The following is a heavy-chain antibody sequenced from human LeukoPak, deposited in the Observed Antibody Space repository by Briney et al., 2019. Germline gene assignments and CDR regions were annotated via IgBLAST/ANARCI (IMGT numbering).Heavy chain of an antibody. D-gene: IGHD5-24*01. CDR2: ITTNTGNP. J-gene: IGHJ4*02. Sequence: ASVKVSCKASGYTFTTHSINWLRQAPGQGLEWMGWITTNTGNPTYAQGFTGRFVFSLDTSVSTAYLQISSLKAEDTAVYYCARDASTIRFDYWGQGTLVTVSS. V-gene: IGHV7-4-1*02. CDR3: ARDASTIRFDY. CDR1: GYTFTTHS.